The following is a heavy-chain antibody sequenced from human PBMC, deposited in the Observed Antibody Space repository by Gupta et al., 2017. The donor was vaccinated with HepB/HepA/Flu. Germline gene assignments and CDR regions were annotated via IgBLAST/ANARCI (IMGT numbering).Heavy chain of an antibody. CDR1: GVTFSSYW. CDR3: AKESGTKSPVTNWFGP. D-gene: IGHD2-21*02. J-gene: IGHJ5*02. CDR2: INADGSFA. V-gene: IGHV3-74*01. Sequence: EVQLVASGGGLVQPGGSLRLSCAASGVTFSSYWMHWVRQAPGKGRVWVSRINADGSFATYADSVKCRFTISRDNVKSTLYLQINSLRAEDTAVYYCAKESGTKSPVTNWFGPWGQGTLVTVSS.